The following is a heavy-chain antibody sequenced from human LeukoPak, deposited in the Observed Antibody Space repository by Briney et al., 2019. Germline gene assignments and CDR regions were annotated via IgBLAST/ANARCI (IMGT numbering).Heavy chain of an antibody. Sequence: GGSLRLSCAASGFTFSSYWMSRVRQAPGKGLEWVANIKQDGSEKYYVDSVKGRFTFSRDNAKNSLYLQMNSLRAEDTAVYYCASYYGSGSGPYYYYYMDVWGKGTTVTVSS. CDR2: IKQDGSEK. V-gene: IGHV3-7*01. CDR3: ASYYGSGSGPYYYYYMDV. J-gene: IGHJ6*03. D-gene: IGHD3-10*01. CDR1: GFTFSSYW.